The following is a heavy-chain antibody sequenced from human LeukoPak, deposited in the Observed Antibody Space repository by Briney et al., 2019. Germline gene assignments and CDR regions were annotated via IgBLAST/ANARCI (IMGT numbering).Heavy chain of an antibody. CDR3: ARAVVNYYYMDV. Sequence: SETLSLTCTVSGGSISSGGYYWSWIRQPPGKGLEWIGYIYHSGSTYYNPSLKSRVTISVDTSKNQFSLKLSSVTAADTAVYYCARAVVNYYYMDVWGKGTTVTVSS. J-gene: IGHJ6*03. D-gene: IGHD4-23*01. CDR2: IYHSGST. CDR1: GGSISSGGYY. V-gene: IGHV4-30-2*01.